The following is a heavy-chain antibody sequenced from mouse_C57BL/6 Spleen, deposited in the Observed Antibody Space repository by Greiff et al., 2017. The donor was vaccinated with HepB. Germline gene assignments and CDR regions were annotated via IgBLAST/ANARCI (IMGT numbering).Heavy chain of an antibody. J-gene: IGHJ2*01. Sequence: DVQLVESGEGLVKPGGSLKLSCAASGFTFSSYAMSWVRQTPEKRLEWVAYISSGGDYIYYADTVKGRFTISRDNARNTLYLQMSSLKSEDTAMYYCTRGYYGSSYYFDYWGQGTTLTVSS. CDR2: ISSGGDYI. CDR1: GFTFSSYA. D-gene: IGHD1-1*01. CDR3: TRGYYGSSYYFDY. V-gene: IGHV5-9-1*02.